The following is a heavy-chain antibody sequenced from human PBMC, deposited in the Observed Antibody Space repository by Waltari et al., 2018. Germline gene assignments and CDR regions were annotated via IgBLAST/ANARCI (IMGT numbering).Heavy chain of an antibody. CDR2: IRGSGIST. CDR3: AKEGTLHTMDS. D-gene: IGHD3-10*01. CDR1: GFNFNNYA. Sequence: EVQLLESGGGLVQPGGSLRLSCAASGFNFNNYAMSWVRQAPGRGRVSVSSIRGSGISTWYADSVKGRFNFSRDNSKNTVNLQMNGLRAEDTAVYYCAKEGTLHTMDSWGQGTLVTVSS. J-gene: IGHJ4*02. V-gene: IGHV3-23*01.